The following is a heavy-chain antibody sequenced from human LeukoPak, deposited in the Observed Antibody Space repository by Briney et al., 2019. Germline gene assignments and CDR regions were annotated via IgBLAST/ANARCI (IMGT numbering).Heavy chain of an antibody. CDR3: ARVSRSSGYYRPFDY. Sequence: SETLSLTCAVYGGSFSGYYWSWIRQPPGKGLEWIGEINHSGSTNYNPSLKSRVTISVDTSKNQFSLKLSSVTAADTAVYYCARVSRSSGYYRPFDYWGQGTLVTVSS. CDR2: INHSGST. D-gene: IGHD3-22*01. CDR1: GGSFSGYY. V-gene: IGHV4-34*01. J-gene: IGHJ4*02.